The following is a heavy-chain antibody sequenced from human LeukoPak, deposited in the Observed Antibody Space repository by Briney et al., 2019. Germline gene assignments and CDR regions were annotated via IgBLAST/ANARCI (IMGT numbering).Heavy chain of an antibody. V-gene: IGHV1-46*01. Sequence: GASVKVSCKASGYTFTSYYMHWVRQAPGEGLEWMGIINPTGVSTSYAQKFQGRVTMTRDTSTSTVYMELSSLRSEDTAVYYCTSGYGAVDYWGQGTLVTVSS. CDR2: INPTGVST. D-gene: IGHD3-22*01. CDR1: GYTFTSYY. J-gene: IGHJ4*02. CDR3: TSGYGAVDY.